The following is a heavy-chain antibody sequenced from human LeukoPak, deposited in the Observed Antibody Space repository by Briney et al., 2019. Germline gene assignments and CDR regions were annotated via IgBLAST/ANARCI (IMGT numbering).Heavy chain of an antibody. D-gene: IGHD3-10*01. CDR1: GYTFTGYY. J-gene: IGHJ5*02. Sequence: ASVKVSCKASGYTFTGYYMHWVRQAPGQGLEWMGWINPNGGGTNYAQKFQGRVTMTRDTSISTAYMELSRLRSDDTAVYYCARETYYYGSGSYYETSYNWFDPWGQGTLVTVSS. V-gene: IGHV1-2*02. CDR2: INPNGGGT. CDR3: ARETYYYGSGSYYETSYNWFDP.